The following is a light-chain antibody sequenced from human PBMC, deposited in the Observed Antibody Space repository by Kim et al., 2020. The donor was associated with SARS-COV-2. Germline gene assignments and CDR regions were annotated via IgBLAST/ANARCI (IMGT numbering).Light chain of an antibody. CDR3: ATWDDSLSGWV. J-gene: IGLJ3*02. Sequence: ELTQPPSASGTPGQRVTISCSGSSSNIGSNYVYWYQQLPGTAPKLLIYRNNQRPSGVPDRFSGSKSGTSASLAISGLRSEDEADYYCATWDDSLSGWVFGGGTQLTVL. CDR1: SSNIGSNY. V-gene: IGLV1-47*01. CDR2: RNN.